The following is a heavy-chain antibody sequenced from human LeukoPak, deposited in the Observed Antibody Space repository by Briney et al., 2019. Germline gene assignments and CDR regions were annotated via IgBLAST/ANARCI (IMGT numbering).Heavy chain of an antibody. J-gene: IGHJ4*02. CDR1: GFTVSSNY. D-gene: IGHD2-15*01. CDR2: IYSGGST. V-gene: IGHV3-66*01. CDR3: ARRGSGPRGVKYYFDY. Sequence: GGSLRLSCAASGFTVSSNYTSWVRQAPGKGLEWVSVIYSGGSTYYADSVKGRFTISRDNSKNTLYLQMNSLRAEDTAVYYCARRGSGPRGVKYYFDYWGQGTLVTVSS.